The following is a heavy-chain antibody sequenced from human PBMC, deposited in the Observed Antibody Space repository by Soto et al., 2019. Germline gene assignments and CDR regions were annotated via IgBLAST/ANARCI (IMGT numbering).Heavy chain of an antibody. CDR3: AREGRGSSWYQIYYYYGMDV. D-gene: IGHD6-13*01. CDR1: GFTCSRYA. V-gene: IGHV3-23*01. CDR2: ISGSGGRT. Sequence: PGGSLRLSCAASGFTCSRYAMSWVRQAPGKGLEWVSGISGSGGRTYYADSVKGRFTISRDNAKNSLYLQMNSLRDEDTAVYYCAREGRGSSWYQIYYYYGMDVWGQGTTVTVSS. J-gene: IGHJ6*02.